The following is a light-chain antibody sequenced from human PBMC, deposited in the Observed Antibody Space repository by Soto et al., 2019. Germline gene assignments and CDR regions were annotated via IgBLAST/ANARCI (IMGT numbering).Light chain of an antibody. CDR3: SSYTSSNTLYA. Sequence: QSALTQPASVSGSPGQSITISCTGTSSDFGGYNYVSWYQHLPDKAPKLMIYDVNNRPSGVSDRFSGSKSGNTASLTISGLQAEDEADYYCSSYTSSNTLYAFGTGTKVTV. V-gene: IGLV2-14*03. J-gene: IGLJ1*01. CDR1: SSDFGGYNY. CDR2: DVN.